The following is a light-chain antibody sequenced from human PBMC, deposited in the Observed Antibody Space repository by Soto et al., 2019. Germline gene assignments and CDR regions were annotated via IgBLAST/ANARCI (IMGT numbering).Light chain of an antibody. Sequence: ENVLTQSPGALSLSPGERATLSCRASQSVSGSYLAWYQQKPRQAPRLLIYGASSRATGIPDRFSGSGSGTDYTLTISRLEPEYFAVYYCQQYGSSPITVGQGTRLESK. V-gene: IGKV3-20*01. CDR3: QQYGSSPIT. J-gene: IGKJ5*01. CDR1: QSVSGSY. CDR2: GAS.